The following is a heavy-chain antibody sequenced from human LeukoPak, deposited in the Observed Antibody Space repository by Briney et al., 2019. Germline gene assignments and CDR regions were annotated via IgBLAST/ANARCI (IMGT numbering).Heavy chain of an antibody. CDR2: IYYSGST. Sequence: SETLSLTCTVSGGSISSYYWSWIRQPPGKGLEWIGYIYYSGSTNYNPSLKSRVTISVDTSKNQFSLKLSSVTAADTAVYYCARDSVPSPRYCSSTSCYTNMDVWGKGTTVTVSS. D-gene: IGHD2-2*02. CDR3: ARDSVPSPRYCSSTSCYTNMDV. J-gene: IGHJ6*03. V-gene: IGHV4-59*01. CDR1: GGSISSYY.